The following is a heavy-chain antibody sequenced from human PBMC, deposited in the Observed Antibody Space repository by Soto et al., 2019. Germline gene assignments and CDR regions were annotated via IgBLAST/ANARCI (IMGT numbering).Heavy chain of an antibody. J-gene: IGHJ4*02. CDR1: GFTFSSYA. V-gene: IGHV3-30-3*01. CDR2: ISYDGSNK. Sequence: QVQLVESGGGVVQPGRSLRLSCAASGFTFSSYAMHWVRQAPGKGLEWVAVISYDGSNKYYADSVKGRFTISRDNSKHTLYLQMNSLRAEDTAVYYCARSYRLYYYDSSGFDYWGQGTLVTVSS. D-gene: IGHD3-22*01. CDR3: ARSYRLYYYDSSGFDY.